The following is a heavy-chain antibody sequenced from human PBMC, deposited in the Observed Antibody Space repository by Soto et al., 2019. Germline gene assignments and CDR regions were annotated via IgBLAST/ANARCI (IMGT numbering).Heavy chain of an antibody. J-gene: IGHJ4*02. V-gene: IGHV1-24*01. CDR3: ATYFDGYSSGWPFDY. Sequence: ASVKVSCKVSGYTLTELSMHWVRQAPGKGLEWMGGFDPEDGETIYAQKFQGRVTMTEDTSTDTAYMELSSLRSEDTAVYYCATYFDGYSSGWPFDYWGQGTLVTVSS. CDR1: GYTLTELS. CDR2: FDPEDGET. D-gene: IGHD6-19*01.